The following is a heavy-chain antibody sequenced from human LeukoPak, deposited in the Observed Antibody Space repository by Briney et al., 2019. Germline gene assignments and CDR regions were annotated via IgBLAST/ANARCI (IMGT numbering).Heavy chain of an antibody. J-gene: IGHJ6*03. V-gene: IGHV1-69*05. CDR2: IIPIFGTA. D-gene: IGHD6-6*01. Sequence: SVKVSCKASGGTFSSYAISWVRQAPGQGLEWMGGIIPIFGTANYAQKFQGRVTITTDESTSTAYMELSSLRSEDTAVYYCARGQHSSSSKYYYNYYMDVWAKGPRSPSP. CDR1: GGTFSSYA. CDR3: ARGQHSSSSKYYYNYYMDV.